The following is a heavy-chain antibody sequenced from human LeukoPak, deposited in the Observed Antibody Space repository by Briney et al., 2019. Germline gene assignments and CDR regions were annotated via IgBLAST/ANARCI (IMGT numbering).Heavy chain of an antibody. Sequence: PSETLSLTCAVSGYSISSGYYWGWIRQPPGKGLEWIGSIYHSGSTYYNPSLKSRVTISVDTSKNQFSLKLSSVTAADTAVYYCAREHLSVVMAAFDIWGQGTMVTVSS. CDR1: GYSISSGYY. J-gene: IGHJ3*02. V-gene: IGHV4-38-2*02. D-gene: IGHD4-23*01. CDR3: AREHLSVVMAAFDI. CDR2: IYHSGST.